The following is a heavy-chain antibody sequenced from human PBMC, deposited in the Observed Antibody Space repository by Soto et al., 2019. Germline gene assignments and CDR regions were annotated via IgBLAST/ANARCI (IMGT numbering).Heavy chain of an antibody. Sequence: QVQLQQWGAGLLKPSETLSLTCAVYGGSFSGYYWSRIRQPPGKGLEWIGEINHSGSTNYNQSLKSRVTISVATSKNQFSLKLSSVTAADTAVYYCASRGGRSRRSFDYWGQGTLVTVSS. CDR3: ASRGGRSRRSFDY. V-gene: IGHV4-34*01. J-gene: IGHJ4*02. D-gene: IGHD2-15*01. CDR2: INHSGST. CDR1: GGSFSGYY.